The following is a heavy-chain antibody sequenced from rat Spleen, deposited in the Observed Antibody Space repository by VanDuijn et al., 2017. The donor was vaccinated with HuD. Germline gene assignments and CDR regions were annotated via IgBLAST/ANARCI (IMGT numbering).Heavy chain of an antibody. CDR3: ASHLLYGYRGFDY. V-gene: IGHV5S13*01. CDR1: GFTFSNFD. Sequence: EVQLVESGGGLVQPGRSLKLSCAASGFTFSNFDMAWVRQAPTKGLECVASISPSGGNTYYRDSMKGRFTVYRDNVKNTLYLKMDSRRSDDTATYYCASHLLYGYRGFDYWGQGVMVTVSS. J-gene: IGHJ2*01. D-gene: IGHD1-9*01. CDR2: ISPSGGNT.